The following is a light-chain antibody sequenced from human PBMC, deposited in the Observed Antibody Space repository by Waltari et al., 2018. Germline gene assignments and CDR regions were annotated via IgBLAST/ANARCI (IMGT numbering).Light chain of an antibody. CDR3: QQHNNWPLT. CDR2: GAS. V-gene: IGKV3-15*01. Sequence: EIVMTQSPATVSGSPGERATLSCRASQSVGSNLAWYQQKPGQAPRLLISGASTGATGVPARFSGSGSGTEFTLTISSLQSEDFAIYYCQQHNNWPLTFGGGTKVESK. J-gene: IGKJ4*01. CDR1: QSVGSN.